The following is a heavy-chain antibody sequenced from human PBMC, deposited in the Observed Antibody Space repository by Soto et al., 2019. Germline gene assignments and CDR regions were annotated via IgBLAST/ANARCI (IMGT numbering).Heavy chain of an antibody. J-gene: IGHJ4*02. CDR3: ARGRDYYDSSGYAPRIRYYFDY. V-gene: IGHV1-18*01. CDR2: ISAYNGNT. Sequence: ASVKVSCKASGYTFTRSGISWVRQAPGQGLEWMGWISAYNGNTNYAQKLQGRVTMTTDTSTSTAYMELRSLRSDDTAVYYCARGRDYYDSSGYAPRIRYYFDYWGQGTLVTVSS. CDR1: GYTFTRSG. D-gene: IGHD3-22*01.